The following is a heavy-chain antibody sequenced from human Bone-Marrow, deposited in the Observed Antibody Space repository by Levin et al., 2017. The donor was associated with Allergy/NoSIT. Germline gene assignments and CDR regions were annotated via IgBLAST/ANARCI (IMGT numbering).Heavy chain of an antibody. CDR2: VYTTGTA. CDR3: ARDSVWVVATH. J-gene: IGHJ4*02. D-gene: IGHD2-21*01. V-gene: IGHV4-61*02. CDR1: GVSVSGGRYY. Sequence: SCTVSGVSVSGGRYYWHWYRHPAGKGLEWLGRVYTTGTANYNPSLKGRVTISIDSSKNEFSLRLSSVTAADTAMYYCARDSVWVVATHWGQGTLVTVSS.